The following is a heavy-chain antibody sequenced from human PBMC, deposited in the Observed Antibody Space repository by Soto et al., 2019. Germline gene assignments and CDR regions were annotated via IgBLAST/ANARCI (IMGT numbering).Heavy chain of an antibody. CDR3: ARRARPDFYYMDV. CDR1: GFTLSGYA. J-gene: IGHJ6*03. Sequence: EVQLAESGGGLAQPGGSLRLSCAASGFTLSGYAMYWVRQAPGKGPEYVSGISSNGVGTYYANSVQGRFTISRDNSKNTVYLQMGSLRPEDMAVYYCARRARPDFYYMDVWGKGTTVTVS. D-gene: IGHD6-6*01. V-gene: IGHV3-64*01. CDR2: ISSNGVGT.